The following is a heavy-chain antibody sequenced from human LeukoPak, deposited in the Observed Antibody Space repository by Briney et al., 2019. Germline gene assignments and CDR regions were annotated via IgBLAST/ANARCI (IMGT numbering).Heavy chain of an antibody. CDR1: GYTFSGYF. V-gene: IGHV1-2*02. Sequence: ASVKVSCRASGYTFSGYFMHWVRRAPGQGLEWMGWIYPNSGGTKYAQKFQGRVTMTRDTSISTIYMELSSLRSDDTAVYYCARFSGSSNFDYWGQGTLVTVPS. D-gene: IGHD1-26*01. CDR2: IYPNSGGT. J-gene: IGHJ4*02. CDR3: ARFSGSSNFDY.